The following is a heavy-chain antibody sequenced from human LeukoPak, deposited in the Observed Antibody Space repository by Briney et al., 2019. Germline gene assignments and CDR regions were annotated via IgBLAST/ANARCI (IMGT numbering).Heavy chain of an antibody. V-gene: IGHV3-30-3*01. CDR1: GFTFSSYA. D-gene: IGHD2-2*01. CDR3: ARDGNIVVVPAAPDY. Sequence: SGGSLRLSCAASGFTFSSYAMSWVRQAPGKGLEWVAVISYDGSNKYYADSVKGRFTISRDNSKNTLYLQMNSLRAEDTAVYYCARDGNIVVVPAAPDYWGQGTLVTVSS. CDR2: ISYDGSNK. J-gene: IGHJ4*02.